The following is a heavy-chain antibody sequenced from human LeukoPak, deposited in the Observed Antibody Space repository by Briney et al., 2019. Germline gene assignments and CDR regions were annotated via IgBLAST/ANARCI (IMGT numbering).Heavy chain of an antibody. Sequence: GASVKVSCKASGGTFSSYAISWVRQAPGQGLERMGRIIPILGIANYAQKFQGRVTITADKSTSTAYMELSSLRSEDTAVYYCARTPPPRGYSYGYYYYGMDVWGQGTTVTVSS. D-gene: IGHD5-18*01. V-gene: IGHV1-69*04. CDR2: IIPILGIA. J-gene: IGHJ6*02. CDR1: GGTFSSYA. CDR3: ARTPPPRGYSYGYYYYGMDV.